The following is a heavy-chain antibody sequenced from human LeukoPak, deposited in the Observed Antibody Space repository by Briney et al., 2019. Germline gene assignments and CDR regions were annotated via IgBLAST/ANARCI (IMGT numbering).Heavy chain of an antibody. J-gene: IGHJ4*02. Sequence: GASVKASCKASGGTFSSYAISWVRQAPGQGLEWMGRIIPILGIANYAQKFQGRVTITADKSTSTAYMELSSLRSEDTAVYYCARVRPYSSSSSGYYFDYWGQGTLVTGPS. CDR3: ARVRPYSSSSSGYYFDY. CDR2: IIPILGIA. CDR1: GGTFSSYA. D-gene: IGHD6-6*01. V-gene: IGHV1-69*04.